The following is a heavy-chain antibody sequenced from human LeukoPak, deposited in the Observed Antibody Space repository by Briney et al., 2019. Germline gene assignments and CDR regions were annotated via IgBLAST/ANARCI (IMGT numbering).Heavy chain of an antibody. D-gene: IGHD1-26*01. J-gene: IGHJ3*02. CDR3: ARAGKWELSDDAFDI. CDR1: GGSISSGSYY. V-gene: IGHV4-61*02. Sequence: SETLSLTCTVSGGSISSGSYYWSWIRQPAGKGLEWIGRIYTSGSTNYNPSLKSRVTISVDTSKNQFSLKLSSVTATDTAVYYCARAGKWELSDDAFDIWGQGTMVTVSS. CDR2: IYTSGST.